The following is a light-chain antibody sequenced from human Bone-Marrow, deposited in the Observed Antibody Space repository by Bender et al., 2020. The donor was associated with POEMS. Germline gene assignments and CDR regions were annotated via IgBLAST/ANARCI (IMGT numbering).Light chain of an antibody. CDR2: AVT. Sequence: QSALTQPASVSGSPGQSITISCTGTSSDVGSFNLVSWYQQHPGKAPKLMIYAVTKRPSGVPDRFSGSKSGTSASLAISGLRSEDEADYYCAAWDDSLSGWAFGGGTKLTVL. CDR3: AAWDDSLSGWA. V-gene: IGLV2-14*02. J-gene: IGLJ3*02. CDR1: SSDVGSFNL.